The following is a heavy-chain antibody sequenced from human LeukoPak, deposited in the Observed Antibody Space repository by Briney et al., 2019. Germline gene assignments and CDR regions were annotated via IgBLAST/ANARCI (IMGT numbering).Heavy chain of an antibody. CDR3: ARVHIAVAGAFDY. Sequence: GGSLRLSCAASGFTFSSYSMNWVRQAPVKGLEWVSSISSSSSYIYYADSVKGRFTISRDNAKNSLYLQMNSLRAEDTAVYYCARVHIAVAGAFDYWGQGTLVTVSS. CDR2: ISSSSSYI. J-gene: IGHJ4*02. D-gene: IGHD6-19*01. CDR1: GFTFSSYS. V-gene: IGHV3-21*01.